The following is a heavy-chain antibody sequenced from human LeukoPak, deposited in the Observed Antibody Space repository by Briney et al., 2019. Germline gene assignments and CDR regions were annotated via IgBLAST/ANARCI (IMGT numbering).Heavy chain of an antibody. CDR2: ITSRSAYK. Sequence: GGSLRLSCAASGFSFSSYSMNWVRQTPGKGLEWVSSITSRSAYKHYADSVKGRFTISRDNSKNTLYLQMNSLRAEDTAVYYCAKDALYDFWSGYSTYYFDYWGQGTLVTVSS. J-gene: IGHJ4*02. V-gene: IGHV3-21*04. D-gene: IGHD3-3*01. CDR3: AKDALYDFWSGYSTYYFDY. CDR1: GFSFSSYS.